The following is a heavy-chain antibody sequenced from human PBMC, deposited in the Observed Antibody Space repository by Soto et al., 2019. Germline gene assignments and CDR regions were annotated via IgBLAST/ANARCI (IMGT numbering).Heavy chain of an antibody. D-gene: IGHD3-3*01. V-gene: IGHV2-5*02. CDR1: GFSLKTIGVS. Sequence: QITLKESGPTLVITTQTLTLTCSFSGFSLKTIGVSVGWIRQPPGKALEWLALTYCDDDQRYSPSLKTRLTVTKDTSKSPVVLAMTNMDPVDTGTYYCARSTSDKFWSGPFDYWGPGIVVTVSS. CDR2: TYCDDDQ. CDR3: ARSTSDKFWSGPFDY. J-gene: IGHJ4*02.